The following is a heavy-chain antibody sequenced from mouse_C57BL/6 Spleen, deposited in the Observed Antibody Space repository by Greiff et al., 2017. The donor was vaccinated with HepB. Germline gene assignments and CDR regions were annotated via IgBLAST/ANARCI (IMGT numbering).Heavy chain of an antibody. J-gene: IGHJ2*01. CDR1: GYAFSSSW. CDR3: VRSGYDFDY. CDR2: IYPGDGDT. D-gene: IGHD3-2*02. V-gene: IGHV1-82*01. Sequence: QVQLQQSGPELVKPGASVKISCKASGYAFSSSWMNWVKQRPGKGLEWIGRIYPGDGDTNYNGKFKGKATLTADKSSSTAYMQLSSLTSEDSAVYYCVRSGYDFDYWGQGTTLTVSS.